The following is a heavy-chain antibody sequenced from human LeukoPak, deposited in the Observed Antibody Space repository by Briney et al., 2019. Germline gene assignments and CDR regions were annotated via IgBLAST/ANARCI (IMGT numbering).Heavy chain of an antibody. Sequence: GASVKVSCKASGGTFSSYAISWVRQAPGQGLEWMGGIIPIFGTANYAQKFQGRVTITADESTSTAYMELSSLRSEDTAVYYCAMGQVRGGIDYWGQGTLVTVSS. V-gene: IGHV1-69*13. CDR3: AMGQVRGGIDY. J-gene: IGHJ4*02. D-gene: IGHD3-10*01. CDR1: GGTFSSYA. CDR2: IIPIFGTA.